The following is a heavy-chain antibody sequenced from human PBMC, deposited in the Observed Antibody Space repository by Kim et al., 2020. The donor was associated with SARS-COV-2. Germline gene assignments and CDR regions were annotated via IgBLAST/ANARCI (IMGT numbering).Heavy chain of an antibody. D-gene: IGHD3-10*01. J-gene: IGHJ4*02. Sequence: GGSLRLSCAASGFTFSSYWMSWVRQAPGKGLEWVANIKKDGSEKYYVDSVKGRFTISRDNAKNSLYLQMNSLRAEDTAVYYCARERDYYYGSGSYPLDYWGQGTLVTVSS. CDR3: ARERDYYYGSGSYPLDY. V-gene: IGHV3-7*01. CDR2: IKKDGSEK. CDR1: GFTFSSYW.